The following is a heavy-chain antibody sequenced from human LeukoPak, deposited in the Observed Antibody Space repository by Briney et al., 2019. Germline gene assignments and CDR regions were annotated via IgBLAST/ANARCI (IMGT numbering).Heavy chain of an antibody. CDR2: ISYDGSNK. CDR1: GFTFATYA. J-gene: IGHJ4*02. V-gene: IGHV3-30-3*01. D-gene: IGHD2-15*01. Sequence: GGSLRLSCAASGFTFATYAMSWVRQAPGKGLEWVAVISYDGSNKYYADSVKGRFTISRDNSKNTLYLQMNSLRAEDTAVYYCAKEKRGVVVVAAVFDYWGQGTLVTVSS. CDR3: AKEKRGVVVVAAVFDY.